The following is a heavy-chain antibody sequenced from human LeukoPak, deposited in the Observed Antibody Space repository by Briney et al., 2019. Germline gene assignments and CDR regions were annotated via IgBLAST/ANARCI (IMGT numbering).Heavy chain of an antibody. CDR1: GGSFSGYY. CDR3: ARDSVTRAFDY. V-gene: IGHV4-34*01. D-gene: IGHD4-23*01. Sequence: PSETLSLTCAVYGGSFSGYYWSWIRQPPGKGLEWIGEINHSGSTNYNPSLKSRVTMSVDTSKNQFSLKLNSVTAADTAVYYCARDSVTRAFDYWGQGTLVTVSS. J-gene: IGHJ4*02. CDR2: INHSGST.